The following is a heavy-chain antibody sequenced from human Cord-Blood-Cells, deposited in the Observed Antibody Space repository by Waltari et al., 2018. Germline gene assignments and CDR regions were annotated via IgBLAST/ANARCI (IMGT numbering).Heavy chain of an antibody. Sequence: QLQLQESGPGLVKPSETLSLTCTVSGGSISSSSSYWGWIRQPPGKGLEWIGSIYYSGSTYYNPSLKSRVTISVDTSKNQFSLKLSSLTAADTSVYYCASPLTGLWYFDLWGRGTLVTVSS. J-gene: IGHJ2*01. D-gene: IGHD1-20*01. CDR1: GGSISSSSSY. CDR3: ASPLTGLWYFDL. CDR2: IYYSGST. V-gene: IGHV4-39*01.